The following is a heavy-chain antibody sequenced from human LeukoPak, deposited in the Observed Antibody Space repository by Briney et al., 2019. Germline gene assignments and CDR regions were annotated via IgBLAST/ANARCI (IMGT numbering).Heavy chain of an antibody. Sequence: SETLSLTCTVSGGSISSGGYYWSWIRQHPGKGLEWIGYIYYSGSTYYNPSLKSRVTISVDTSKNQFSLKLSSVTAADTAVYYCARVRNCGGDCYSNPFDYWGQGTLVTVSS. CDR2: IYYSGST. V-gene: IGHV4-31*03. D-gene: IGHD2-21*02. CDR3: ARVRNCGGDCYSNPFDY. J-gene: IGHJ4*02. CDR1: GGSISSGGYY.